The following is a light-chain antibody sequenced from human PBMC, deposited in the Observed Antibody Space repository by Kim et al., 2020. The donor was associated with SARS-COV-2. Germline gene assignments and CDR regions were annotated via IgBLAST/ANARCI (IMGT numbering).Light chain of an antibody. Sequence: SSELTQDPAVSVALGQTVRITCPGDSLRTYYANRYQQQPGQAPVLFIYCQNNRPSGIPDRFSASSSGNTASLTITEARAEDDADYYCNPWHSSGKRLLFGGGTQLTVL. CDR1: SLRTYY. CDR3: NPWHSSGKRLL. V-gene: IGLV3-19*01. CDR2: CQN. J-gene: IGLJ2*01.